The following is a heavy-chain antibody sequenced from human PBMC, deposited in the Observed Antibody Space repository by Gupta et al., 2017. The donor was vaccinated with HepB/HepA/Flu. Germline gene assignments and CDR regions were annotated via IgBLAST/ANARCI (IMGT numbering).Heavy chain of an antibody. CDR1: GFTFSSYD. CDR3: ARDHSLGPPPCNYDFWSGYASCYYGMDV. D-gene: IGHD3-3*01. Sequence: EVQLVESGGGLVQPGGSLRLSCAASGFTFSSYDMHWVRQATGKGLEWVSAIGTAGDTYYPGSVKGRFTISRENAKNSLYLQMNSLRAGDTAVYYCARDHSLGPPPCNYDFWSGYASCYYGMDVWGQGTTVTVSS. CDR2: IGTAGDT. V-gene: IGHV3-13*01. J-gene: IGHJ6*02.